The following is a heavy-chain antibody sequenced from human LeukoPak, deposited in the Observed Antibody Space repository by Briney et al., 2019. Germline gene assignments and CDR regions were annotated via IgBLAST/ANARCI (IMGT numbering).Heavy chain of an antibody. Sequence: SETLSLTCTVSGGSISSYYWSWIRQPPGKGLEWIGYIYYSGSTNYNPSLKSRVTISVDTSKNQFSLKLSSVTAADTAVYYCARGLVVVPAAISGVLRWFDPWGQETLVTVSS. D-gene: IGHD2-2*01. J-gene: IGHJ5*02. CDR3: ARGLVVVPAAISGVLRWFDP. V-gene: IGHV4-59*12. CDR2: IYYSGST. CDR1: GGSISSYY.